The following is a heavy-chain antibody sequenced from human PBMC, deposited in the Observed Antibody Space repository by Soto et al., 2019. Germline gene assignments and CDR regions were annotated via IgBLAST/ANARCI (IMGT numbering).Heavy chain of an antibody. J-gene: IGHJ2*01. D-gene: IGHD4-17*01. V-gene: IGHV4-30-4*01. CDR1: GGSISGGVYY. CDR3: AREIIPLTTDWYFDL. CDR2: IFDSGST. Sequence: QVQLQESGPCLVKPSQTLSLTCTVSGGSISGGVYYWSWIRQPPGKGLEWIGYIFDSGSTYYNPSLKSRVTISVDTSKNQFSLRLSSVTAADTAVYYCAREIIPLTTDWYFDLWGRGTLVTVSS.